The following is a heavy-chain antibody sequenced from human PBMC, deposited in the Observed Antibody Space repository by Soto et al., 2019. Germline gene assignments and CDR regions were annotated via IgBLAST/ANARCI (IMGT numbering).Heavy chain of an antibody. Sequence: GGSLRLSCAASGFTFSSYSMNWVRQAPGKGLEWVSYISSSSSTIYYADSVKGRFTISRDNAKNSLYLQMNSLGAEDTAVYYCARDWDDYGDSKPLGYYYMDVWGKGTTVTVSS. D-gene: IGHD4-17*01. CDR3: ARDWDDYGDSKPLGYYYMDV. J-gene: IGHJ6*03. CDR2: ISSSSSTI. CDR1: GFTFSSYS. V-gene: IGHV3-48*01.